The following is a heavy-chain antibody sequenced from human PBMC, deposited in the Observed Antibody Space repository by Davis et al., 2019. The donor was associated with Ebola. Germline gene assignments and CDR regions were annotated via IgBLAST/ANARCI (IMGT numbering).Heavy chain of an antibody. V-gene: IGHV4-59*13. J-gene: IGHJ4*02. Sequence: MPSETLSLTCTVSGCSIGTYAWSWIRQPPGKGLEWIGYINSSGSTVYNPPLKSRLTRSVDTSKNQFSLKLSSVTAADTAVYYCGRDYWGSVDYWGQGTLVTVSS. CDR2: INSSGST. CDR1: GCSIGTYA. CDR3: GRDYWGSVDY. D-gene: IGHD7-27*01.